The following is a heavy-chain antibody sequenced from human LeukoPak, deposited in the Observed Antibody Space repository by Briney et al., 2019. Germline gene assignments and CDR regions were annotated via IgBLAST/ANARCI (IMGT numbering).Heavy chain of an antibody. CDR3: ARVIYSGWQGELSD. CDR1: GFTFSGYW. J-gene: IGHJ4*02. CDR2: INSDGSTT. D-gene: IGHD6-19*01. Sequence: GGSLRLSCAASGFTFSGYWMHWVRQAPGKGLVWVSRINSDGSTTSYADSVMGRFTISRDNAKNTLYLQMNSLRAEDTAVYYCARVIYSGWQGELSDWGQGTLVTVSS. V-gene: IGHV3-74*01.